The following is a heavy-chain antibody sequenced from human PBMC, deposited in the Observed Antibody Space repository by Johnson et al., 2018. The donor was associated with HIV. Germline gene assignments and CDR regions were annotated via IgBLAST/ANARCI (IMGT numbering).Heavy chain of an antibody. CDR3: ARDPAHCGGDCYPSDAFDI. J-gene: IGHJ3*02. Sequence: QVHLVESGGGLVKPGGSLRLSCAASGFIFSDYYMSWIRQAPGKGLEWVSYISSSGGSIYYADSVKGRFTISRDNAKNSLYLQMNSLRAEDTAVYYCARDPAHCGGDCYPSDAFDIWGQGTMVTVSS. D-gene: IGHD2-21*02. CDR1: GFIFSDYY. V-gene: IGHV3-11*04. CDR2: ISSSGGSI.